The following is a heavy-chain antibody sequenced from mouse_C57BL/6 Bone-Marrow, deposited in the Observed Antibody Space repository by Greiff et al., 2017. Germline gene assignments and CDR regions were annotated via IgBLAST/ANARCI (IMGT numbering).Heavy chain of an antibody. CDR3: ARRTTVVSYWYFDV. CDR2: ISGGGGNT. CDR1: GFTFSSYT. D-gene: IGHD1-1*01. V-gene: IGHV5-9*01. J-gene: IGHJ1*03. Sequence: DVHLVESGGGLVKPGGSLKLSCAASGFTFSSYTMSWVRQTPEKRLEWVATISGGGGNTYYPDSVKGRFTISRDNAKNTLYLQMSSLRSEDTALYYCARRTTVVSYWYFDVWGTGTTVTVSS.